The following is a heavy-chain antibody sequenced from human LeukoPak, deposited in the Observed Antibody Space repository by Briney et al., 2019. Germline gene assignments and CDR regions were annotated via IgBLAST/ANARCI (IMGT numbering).Heavy chain of an antibody. Sequence: GGSLRLSCAASGLTVSSNYMSWVRQAPGKGLEWLSYISNSGSTVFYADSVKGRFTVSRDNAKRSLYLQIESLRDDDTAVYHCALGTINKDFYFGMDVWGQGTTVTVS. D-gene: IGHD2-8*01. V-gene: IGHV3-11*01. CDR1: GLTVSSNY. CDR3: ALGTINKDFYFGMDV. CDR2: ISNSGSTV. J-gene: IGHJ6*02.